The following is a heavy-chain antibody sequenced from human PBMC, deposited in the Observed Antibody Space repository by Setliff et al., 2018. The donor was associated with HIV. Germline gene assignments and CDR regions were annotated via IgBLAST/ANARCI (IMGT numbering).Heavy chain of an antibody. D-gene: IGHD2-15*01. CDR2: IIPLYGVT. CDR1: GGTFSSYV. V-gene: IGHV1-69*05. Sequence: KVSCQASGGTFSSYVISWVRQAPGQGPEWMGGIIPLYGVTNYAQKFQGRVTITTDESTSTAYMELSSLRSEDTAVSYCALPYCSGGNCWSSASLPPAGWVDPWGQGTLVTVSS. J-gene: IGHJ5*02. CDR3: ALPYCSGGNCWSSASLPPAGWVDP.